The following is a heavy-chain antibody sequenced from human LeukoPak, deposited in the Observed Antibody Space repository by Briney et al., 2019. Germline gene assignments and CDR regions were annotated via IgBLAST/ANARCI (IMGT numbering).Heavy chain of an antibody. CDR1: GYTFTSYA. CDR2: INTNTGNP. CDR3: ARRRGTILGTGYYYYYYMDV. D-gene: IGHD3-3*01. V-gene: IGHV7-4-1*02. J-gene: IGHJ6*03. Sequence: GASVKVSCKASGYTFTSYAINWVRQAPGQGLEWMGWINTNTGNPTYAQGFTGRFVFSLDTSVSTAYLQISSLKADDTAVYYCARRRGTILGTGYYYYYYMDVWGKGTTVTVSS.